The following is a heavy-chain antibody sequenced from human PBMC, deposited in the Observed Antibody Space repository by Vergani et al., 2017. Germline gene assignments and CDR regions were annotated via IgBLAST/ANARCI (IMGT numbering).Heavy chain of an antibody. CDR1: GFTFDDYA. Sequence: EVQLVESGGVVVQPGGSLRLSCAASGFTFDDYAMHWVRQAPGKGLEWVSLISWDGGSTYYADSVKGRFTISRDNSKNSLYLQMNSLRAEDTALYYCAKXIIKFSTGIEAFDIWGQGTMVTVSS. CDR3: AKXIIKFSTGIEAFDI. D-gene: IGHD1-14*01. J-gene: IGHJ3*02. V-gene: IGHV3-43D*03. CDR2: ISWDGGST.